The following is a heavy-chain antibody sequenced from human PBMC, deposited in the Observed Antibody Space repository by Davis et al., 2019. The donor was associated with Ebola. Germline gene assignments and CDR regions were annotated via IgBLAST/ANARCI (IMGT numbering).Heavy chain of an antibody. CDR2: INHSGST. D-gene: IGHD2-2*01. J-gene: IGHJ6*02. V-gene: IGHV4-34*01. CDR1: GGSFSGYY. CDR3: ARSLPADIFYYYALDV. Sequence: MPSETLSLTCAVYGGSFSGYYWSWIRQPPGKGLEWIGEINHSGSTTYNPSLKSRFTISVATSKNQFSLKLSSVTAAATAVYYCARSLPADIFYYYALDVWGQGTTVTVSS.